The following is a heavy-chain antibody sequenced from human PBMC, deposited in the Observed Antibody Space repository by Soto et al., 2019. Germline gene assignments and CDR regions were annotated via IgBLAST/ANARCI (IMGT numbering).Heavy chain of an antibody. J-gene: IGHJ4*02. Sequence: EVQLVESGGGLVQPGGSLRLSCAAPGFTVSNNYMTWVRQAPGKGLEWVSVIYSGDATYYADSVKGRFTISRHNSENTLYLQMNSLRAEDTAVYYCARVRAAAGMYCFDYWGQGTLVTVSS. D-gene: IGHD6-13*01. V-gene: IGHV3-53*04. CDR2: IYSGDAT. CDR1: GFTVSNNY. CDR3: ARVRAAAGMYCFDY.